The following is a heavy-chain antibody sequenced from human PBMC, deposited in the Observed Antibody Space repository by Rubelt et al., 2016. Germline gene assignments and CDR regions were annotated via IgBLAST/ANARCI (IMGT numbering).Heavy chain of an antibody. CDR3: ARINSGYRAFDY. Sequence: QVQLAQSESELKKPGASVKVSCKASGYTFTGYYMHWVRQAPGQGLEWMGWINPNSGGTNYAQKFQGRVTMTRDTSISTAYMELSRLRSDDTAVYYCARINSGYRAFDYWGQGTLVTVSS. J-gene: IGHJ4*02. V-gene: IGHV1-2*02. CDR2: INPNSGGT. CDR1: GYTFTGYY. D-gene: IGHD3-22*01.